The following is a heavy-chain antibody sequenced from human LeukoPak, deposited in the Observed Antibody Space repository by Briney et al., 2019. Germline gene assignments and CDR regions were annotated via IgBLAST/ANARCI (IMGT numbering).Heavy chain of an antibody. CDR3: AGDPLVWPHRPQWDSNWFDP. CDR1: GGSISSSSYY. D-gene: IGHD2-8*01. Sequence: SETLSLTCTVSGGSISSSSYYWGWIRQPPGKGLEWIGSIYYSGSTYYNPSLKSRVTISVDTSKNQFSLKLSSVTAADTAVYYCAGDPLVWPHRPQWDSNWFDPWGQGTLVTVSS. CDR2: IYYSGST. V-gene: IGHV4-39*07. J-gene: IGHJ5*02.